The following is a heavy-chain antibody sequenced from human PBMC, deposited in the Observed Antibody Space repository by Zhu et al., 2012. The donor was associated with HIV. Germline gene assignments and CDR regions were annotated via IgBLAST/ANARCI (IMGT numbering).Heavy chain of an antibody. D-gene: IGHD3-3*01. Sequence: EVQLLESGGGLVQPGGSLRLSCAASGFTFSRFAMRWVRQAPGKGLEWVSGISASGGSSDYAHSVKGRFTISRDNSKNTLYLQVNSLRAEDTAVYYCAKELLRSGAFDIWAKGHWSASLQ. V-gene: IGHV3-23*01. CDR3: AKELLRSGAFDI. CDR2: ISASGGSS. J-gene: IGHJ3*02. CDR1: GFTFSRFA.